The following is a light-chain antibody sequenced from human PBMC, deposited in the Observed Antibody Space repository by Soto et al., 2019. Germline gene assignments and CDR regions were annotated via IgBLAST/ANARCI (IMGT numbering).Light chain of an antibody. V-gene: IGKV3-15*01. CDR3: QQYNNWPPLT. CDR1: QSVSSN. J-gene: IGKJ4*01. Sequence: ERVMTQSPATLSVAPGGRATLSCRSSQSVSSNLAWYQQKPVQAPRLLIYGASTRATGIPARFSGSGSGTEFTLTISSLQSEDFAVYYCQQYNNWPPLTFGGGTKVDI. CDR2: GAS.